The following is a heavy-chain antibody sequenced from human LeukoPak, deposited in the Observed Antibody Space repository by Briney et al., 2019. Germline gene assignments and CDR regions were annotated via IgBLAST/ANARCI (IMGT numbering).Heavy chain of an antibody. D-gene: IGHD1-1*01. CDR2: VGGDGRVT. CDR1: GFTFATYV. J-gene: IGHJ4*02. Sequence: PGGSLRLSCAASGFTFATYVMTWVRQAPGKGLEWVSSVGGDGRVTYYADSVKGRFTIFRDNSKNTIFLQMNSLRVEDTAVYYCAKGISADGYNFERGADYWGQGAQVIVSS. V-gene: IGHV3-23*01. CDR3: AKGISADGYNFERGADY.